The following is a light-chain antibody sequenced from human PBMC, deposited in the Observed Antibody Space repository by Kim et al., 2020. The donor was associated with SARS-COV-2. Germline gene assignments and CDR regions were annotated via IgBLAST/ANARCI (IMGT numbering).Light chain of an antibody. Sequence: ASIGDRVTITCRASEDIVRWLAWYQQRPGKAPKLLIFAASSLQSGVPSRFSGSGSGTDFALTIRGLQPEDFATYFCQQANRFPLTFGGGTKVDIK. CDR3: QQANRFPLT. V-gene: IGKV1D-12*01. CDR1: EDIVRW. J-gene: IGKJ4*01. CDR2: AAS.